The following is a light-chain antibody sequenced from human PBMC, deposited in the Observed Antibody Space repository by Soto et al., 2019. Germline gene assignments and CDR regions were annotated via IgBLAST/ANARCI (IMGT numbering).Light chain of an antibody. V-gene: IGKV3-15*01. CDR1: ESVSSN. CDR3: QPYDTWPPT. J-gene: IGKJ2*01. CDR2: DAS. Sequence: EIVMTQAPATLSVSPGERATLSCRASESVSSNLAWYQQKPGQAPSLLIYDASTRATAIPARFSGSGSGTASTLTISSLQPEDFTVYHCQPYDTWPPTFGKGTKLETK.